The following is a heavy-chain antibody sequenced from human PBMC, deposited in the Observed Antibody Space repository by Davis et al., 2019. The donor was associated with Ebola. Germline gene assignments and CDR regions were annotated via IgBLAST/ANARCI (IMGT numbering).Heavy chain of an antibody. CDR1: GFTFDDYA. V-gene: IGHV3-11*04. CDR2: ISNSGSTI. CDR3: ARDKRELLWGYGMDV. Sequence: GGSLRLSCAASGFTFDDYAMHWVRQAPGKGLEWVSYISNSGSTIYYADSVKGRFTISRDNAKNSLYLQMNSLRAEDTAVYYCARDKRELLWGYGMDVWGQGTTVTVSS. D-gene: IGHD1-26*01. J-gene: IGHJ6*02.